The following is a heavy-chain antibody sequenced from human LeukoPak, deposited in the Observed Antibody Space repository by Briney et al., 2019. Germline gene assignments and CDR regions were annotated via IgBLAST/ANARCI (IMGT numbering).Heavy chain of an antibody. CDR1: GFTFTNYA. CDR2: TGASGVTT. Sequence: PGGSLRLSCAASGFTFTNYAMSWVRQAPGKGLEWVSGTGASGVTTHYADSVRGRFSLSRDNSKNTLYLQLSSLRAEDTAVYYCARSGIAEMAYWGQGTLVTVSS. CDR3: ARSGIAEMAY. J-gene: IGHJ4*02. V-gene: IGHV3-23*01. D-gene: IGHD5-24*01.